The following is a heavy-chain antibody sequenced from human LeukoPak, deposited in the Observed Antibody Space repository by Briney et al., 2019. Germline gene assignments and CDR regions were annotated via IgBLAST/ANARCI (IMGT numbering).Heavy chain of an antibody. J-gene: IGHJ5*02. CDR1: GGSISRSTYY. D-gene: IGHD3-3*01. CDR2: IYSSGST. Sequence: PSETLSLTCTVSGGSISRSTYYWGCIRQPPGKGLVWIGSIYSSGSTYYNPSVKSRVTISADTSKNQFSLKLSSVTAADTAVYYCAKHDFWSGYVKWFDPWGQGTLVTVSS. V-gene: IGHV4-39*01. CDR3: AKHDFWSGYVKWFDP.